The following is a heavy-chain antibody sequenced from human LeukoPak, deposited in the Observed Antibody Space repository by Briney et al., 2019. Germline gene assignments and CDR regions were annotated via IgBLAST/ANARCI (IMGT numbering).Heavy chain of an antibody. D-gene: IGHD2-15*01. CDR1: GGSISSYY. V-gene: IGHV4-59*01. CDR3: ARDRGGKTSGAFDI. Sequence: SETLSLTCTVSGGSISSYYWSWIRQPPGKGLEWIGYIYYSGSTNYNPSLKSRVTISVDTSKNQFSLKLSSVTAADTAVYYCARDRGGKTSGAFDIWGQGTMVTVSS. CDR2: IYYSGST. J-gene: IGHJ3*02.